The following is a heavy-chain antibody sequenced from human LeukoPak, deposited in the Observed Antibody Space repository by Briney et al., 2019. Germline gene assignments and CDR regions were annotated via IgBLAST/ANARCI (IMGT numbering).Heavy chain of an antibody. Sequence: SETLSLTCAVYGGSFSGYYWSWIRQPPGKGLEWIREINHSGSTNYNPSLKSRATISVDTSKNQFSLKLSSVTAADTAVYYCARGPLTLLNYFDYWGQGTLVTVSS. V-gene: IGHV4-34*01. D-gene: IGHD1-26*01. J-gene: IGHJ4*02. CDR2: INHSGST. CDR1: GGSFSGYY. CDR3: ARGPLTLLNYFDY.